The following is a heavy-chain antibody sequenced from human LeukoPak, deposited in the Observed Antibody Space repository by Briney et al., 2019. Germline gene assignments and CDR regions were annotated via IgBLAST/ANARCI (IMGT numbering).Heavy chain of an antibody. D-gene: IGHD3-22*01. CDR3: ARRLDYYDISGYHTLDY. J-gene: IGHJ4*02. Sequence: ASVKVSCKASGYTLASYGITWVRQAPGQGLEWMGWISAYSGKTNYAQKLQGRVTMTTDTSTSTAYMELRSLRSDDTAVYYCARRLDYYDISGYHTLDYWGQGTLVTVSS. CDR2: ISAYSGKT. V-gene: IGHV1-18*01. CDR1: GYTLASYG.